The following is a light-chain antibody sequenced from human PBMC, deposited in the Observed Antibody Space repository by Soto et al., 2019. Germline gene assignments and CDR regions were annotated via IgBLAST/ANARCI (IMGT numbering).Light chain of an antibody. V-gene: IGKV3-15*01. CDR2: GAS. Sequence: EIVMTQSPVTLSVSPGERATLSCRASQSVSSKLAWYQQKPGQAPRLLIYGASTRATGIPARFSGSGSGTEFTLSISRLQSEDFAVYYCQQYNNWPQTFGQGTMLEIK. CDR1: QSVSSK. CDR3: QQYNNWPQT. J-gene: IGKJ2*01.